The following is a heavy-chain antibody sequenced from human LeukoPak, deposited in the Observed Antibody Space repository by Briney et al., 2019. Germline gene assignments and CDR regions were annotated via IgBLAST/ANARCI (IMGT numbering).Heavy chain of an antibody. CDR1: GGSISSYY. J-gene: IGHJ6*02. CDR3: ARARLPYYYYYGMDV. CDR2: IYYSGST. Sequence: SETLSLTCTVSGGSISSYYWSWIRQPPGKGLEWIGYIYYSGSTNYNPSLKSRVTISVDTSKNQFSLKLCSVTAADTAVYYCARARLPYYYYYGMDVWGQGTTVTVSS. V-gene: IGHV4-59*01.